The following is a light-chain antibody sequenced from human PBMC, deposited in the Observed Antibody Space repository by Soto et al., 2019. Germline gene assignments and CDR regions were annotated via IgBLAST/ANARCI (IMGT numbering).Light chain of an antibody. CDR3: QQRSNWPVT. V-gene: IGKV3-11*01. CDR2: DAS. J-gene: IGKJ1*01. CDR1: QSVSSY. Sequence: IVLTQSPATLSLSPGEGATLSCRASQSVSSYLAWYQQKPGQAPRLLIYDASNRATGIPARFSGSGSGTDFTLTISSLEPEDFAVYYCQQRSNWPVTFGLGTKVDIK.